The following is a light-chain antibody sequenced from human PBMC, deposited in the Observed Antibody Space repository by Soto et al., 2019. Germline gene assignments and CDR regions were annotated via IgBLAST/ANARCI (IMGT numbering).Light chain of an antibody. CDR3: QHYNNWPPLFT. Sequence: EVVMTQSQATLSVSPGERATPSCRASQSVSSNLAWYQHKPGQAPRLLIYAASTRATGIPARFSGSGSGTEFTLTINSLQSEDFAVYYCQHYNNWPPLFTFGPGTKVDIK. J-gene: IGKJ3*01. CDR1: QSVSSN. CDR2: AAS. V-gene: IGKV3-15*01.